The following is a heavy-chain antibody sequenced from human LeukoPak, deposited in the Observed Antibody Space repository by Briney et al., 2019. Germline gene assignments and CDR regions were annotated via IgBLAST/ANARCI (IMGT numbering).Heavy chain of an antibody. Sequence: GASVKVSCKASGGTFSSYAISWVRQAPGQGLEWMGRIIPIFGTANYAQMFQGRVTITTDESTSTAYMELSSLRSEDTAVYYCAREILAGSYRRGIDYWGQGTLVTVSS. D-gene: IGHD3-16*02. CDR2: IIPIFGTA. CDR3: AREILAGSYRRGIDY. J-gene: IGHJ4*02. V-gene: IGHV1-69*05. CDR1: GGTFSSYA.